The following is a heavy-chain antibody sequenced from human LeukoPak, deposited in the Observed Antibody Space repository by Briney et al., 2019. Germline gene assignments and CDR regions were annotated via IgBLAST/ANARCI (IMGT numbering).Heavy chain of an antibody. J-gene: IGHJ5*02. CDR3: ARGRYCSSTSCYTRYWFDP. V-gene: IGHV1-18*01. CDR2: ISAYNGNT. CDR1: GYIFTSYG. Sequence: ASVKVSCKASGYIFTSYGISWVRQAPGQGLEWMGWISAYNGNTNYAQKLQGRVTMTTDTSTSTAYMELRSLRSDDTAVYYCARGRYCSSTSCYTRYWFDPWGQGTLVTVSS. D-gene: IGHD2-2*02.